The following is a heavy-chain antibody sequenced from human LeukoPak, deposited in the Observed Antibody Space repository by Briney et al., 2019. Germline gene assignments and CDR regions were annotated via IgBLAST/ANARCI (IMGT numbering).Heavy chain of an antibody. CDR3: AKEGYSYGDAFDI. CDR1: GFTFSNYA. V-gene: IGHV3-30-3*01. CDR2: MSYDGSNE. Sequence: PGRSLRLSCAASGFTFSNYAMHWVRQAPGKGLEWVAVMSYDGSNEYYAGSVKGRFTISRDNSKNTLYLQMNSLRAEDTAVYYCAKEGYSYGDAFDIWGQGTMVTVSS. J-gene: IGHJ3*02. D-gene: IGHD5-18*01.